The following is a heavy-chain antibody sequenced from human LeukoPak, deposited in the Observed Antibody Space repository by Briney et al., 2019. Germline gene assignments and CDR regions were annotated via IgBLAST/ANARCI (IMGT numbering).Heavy chain of an antibody. CDR3: ARGVGGTSSNWFDP. CDR2: IYASGNT. J-gene: IGHJ5*02. V-gene: IGHV4-61*02. D-gene: IGHD2-2*01. Sequence: PPQTLSLTCTVSGGSISSGTYYWSWIRQPAGKGLEWIGRIYASGNTNYNPSLKSRLTISVDTSRNQFSLKLNSVTAADTAVYYCARGVGGTSSNWFDPWGQGTLVTASS. CDR1: GGSISSGTYY.